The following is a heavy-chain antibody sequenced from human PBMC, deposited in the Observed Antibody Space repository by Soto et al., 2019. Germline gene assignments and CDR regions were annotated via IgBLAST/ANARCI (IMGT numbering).Heavy chain of an antibody. V-gene: IGHV3-23*01. CDR3: AKSAPNCSGGSCYNFDY. D-gene: IGHD2-15*01. J-gene: IGHJ4*02. Sequence: GGSLRLSCAASGFTFSSYAMSWVRQAPGKGLEWVSAISGSGGSTYYADSVKGRFTISRDNSKNTLYLQMNSLRAEDTAVYYCAKSAPNCSGGSCYNFDYWGQGTLVTVSS. CDR1: GFTFSSYA. CDR2: ISGSGGST.